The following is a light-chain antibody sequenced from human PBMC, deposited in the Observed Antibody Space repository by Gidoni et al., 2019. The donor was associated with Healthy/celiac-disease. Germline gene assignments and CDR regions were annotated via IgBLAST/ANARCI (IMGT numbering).Light chain of an antibody. CDR2: DVS. CDR3: SSYTSSRTVV. J-gene: IGLJ2*01. CDR1: SSDVGGYNY. Sequence: QSAVTQPAPVYGSPGQSITISCTGTSSDVGGYNYVSWSQQPPGKAPKLMISDVSNRPSGVSYRFSGSKSGNPASLTLSGLQAEDESYYSCSSYTSSRTVVFCGGTQLTVL. V-gene: IGLV2-14*03.